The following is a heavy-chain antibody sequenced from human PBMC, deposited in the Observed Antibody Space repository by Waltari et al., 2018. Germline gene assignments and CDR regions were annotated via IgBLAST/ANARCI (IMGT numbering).Heavy chain of an antibody. CDR1: GFTFGDYY. Sequence: QVQLVESGGGLVTPGGSLRLSCAASGFTFGDYYLRWIRQAPGKGLEWVSYISSGGITKYYADSVKGRFTISRDNAKNSMYLQMNSLRSEDTAVYYCARDFEGGTDYWGQGTLVTVSS. J-gene: IGHJ4*02. V-gene: IGHV3-11*01. CDR2: ISSGGITK. D-gene: IGHD3-16*01. CDR3: ARDFEGGTDY.